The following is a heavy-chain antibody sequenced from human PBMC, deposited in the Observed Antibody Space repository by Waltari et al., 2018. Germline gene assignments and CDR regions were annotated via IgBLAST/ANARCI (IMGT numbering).Heavy chain of an antibody. V-gene: IGHV1-18*01. J-gene: IGHJ5*02. D-gene: IGHD3-22*01. CDR1: GYTFTSSG. CDR2: IRGYNGNT. CDR3: ARDNVLRITMIVVAPKHNWFDP. Sequence: QVQLVQSGAEVKKPGASVKVSCKASGYTFTSSGISWVRQAPGPGLEWMGWIRGYNGNTNYAQKLQGRVTMTTDTSTSTAYMELRSLRSDDTAVYYCARDNVLRITMIVVAPKHNWFDPWGQGTLVTVSS.